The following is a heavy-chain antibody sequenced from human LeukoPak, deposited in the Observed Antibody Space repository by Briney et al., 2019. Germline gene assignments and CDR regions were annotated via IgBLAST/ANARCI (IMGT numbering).Heavy chain of an antibody. CDR3: AKCYDSSGYYYQLIDY. Sequence: GGSLRLSCAASGFTFSSYAMSWVRQAPGKGLEWVSAISGSGGSTYYADSVRGRFTISRDNSKNTLYLQMNSLRAEDTAVYYCAKCYDSSGYYYQLIDYWGQGTLVTVSS. CDR2: ISGSGGST. J-gene: IGHJ4*02. D-gene: IGHD3-22*01. CDR1: GFTFSSYA. V-gene: IGHV3-23*01.